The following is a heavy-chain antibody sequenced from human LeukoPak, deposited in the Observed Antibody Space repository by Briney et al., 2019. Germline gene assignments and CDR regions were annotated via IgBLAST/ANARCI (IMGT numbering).Heavy chain of an antibody. V-gene: IGHV3-74*01. CDR3: AREFRVLPDI. J-gene: IGHJ3*02. D-gene: IGHD2-8*02. CDR2: INSDGSTT. CDR1: GFTFSSYW. Sequence: GGSLRLSRAASGFTFSSYWMHWVRQAPGEGLVWVSRINSDGSTTNYADSVKGRFTISRDNAKNTLYLQMNSLRDEDTAVYYCAREFRVLPDIWGQGTMVTVSS.